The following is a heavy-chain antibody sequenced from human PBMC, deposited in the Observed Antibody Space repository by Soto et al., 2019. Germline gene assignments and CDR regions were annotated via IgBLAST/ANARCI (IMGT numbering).Heavy chain of an antibody. CDR3: ERDGLLGYFDY. J-gene: IGHJ4*02. CDR2: ISYDGSNK. D-gene: IGHD3-16*01. V-gene: IGHV3-30-3*01. Sequence: QVQLVESGGGVVQPGRSLRLSCAASGFTFSSYAMHWVRQAPGKRLEWVAVISYDGSNKYYADSVKGRFTISRDNSKNTLYLQMNSLRAEDTAVYYCERDGLLGYFDYWGQGTLVTVSS. CDR1: GFTFSSYA.